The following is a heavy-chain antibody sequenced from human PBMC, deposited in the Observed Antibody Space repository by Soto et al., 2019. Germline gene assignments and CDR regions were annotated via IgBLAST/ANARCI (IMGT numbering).Heavy chain of an antibody. CDR2: IYWYDDK. J-gene: IGHJ4*02. D-gene: IGHD3-22*01. CDR3: AHRLTSYYDCSAYYAPFDD. V-gene: IGHV2-5*01. CDR1: GFSLTTSGVG. Sequence: QITLKASGPPLVKPTQTLTLTCTISGFSLTTSGVGVGWIRLPPGKALEWLGMIYWYDDKRYSPSLKSRLTINKGNTKTQVVLTMTNMDTVDTGTYYCAHRLTSYYDCSAYYAPFDDWGQGALVTVSS.